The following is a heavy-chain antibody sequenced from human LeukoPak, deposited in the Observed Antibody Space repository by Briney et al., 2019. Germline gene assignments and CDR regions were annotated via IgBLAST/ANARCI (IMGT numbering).Heavy chain of an antibody. CDR3: ARDVVAAAGTWDY. D-gene: IGHD6-13*01. Sequence: PSETLSLTCAVYGGSLSGYYWSWIRQPPGKGLEWIGEINHSGSTNYNPSLKSRVTMSVDTSKNQFSLKLSSVTAADTAVYYCARDVVAAAGTWDYWGQGTLVTVSS. CDR1: GGSLSGYY. CDR2: INHSGST. J-gene: IGHJ4*02. V-gene: IGHV4-34*01.